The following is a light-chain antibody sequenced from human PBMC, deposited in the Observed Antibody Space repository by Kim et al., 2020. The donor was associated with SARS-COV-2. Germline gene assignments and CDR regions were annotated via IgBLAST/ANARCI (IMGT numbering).Light chain of an antibody. CDR3: HVWDSNTAV. CDR1: SIGAKS. V-gene: IGLV3-9*01. CDR2: RDR. Sequence: SYELTQPLSESVALGQTARITCGGSSIGAKSVHWYQQKPGQAPVLVIYRDRNRSSGIPERFSGSNSGNTATLTLSRAQAGDDADYYCHVWDSNTAVFGGG. J-gene: IGLJ3*02.